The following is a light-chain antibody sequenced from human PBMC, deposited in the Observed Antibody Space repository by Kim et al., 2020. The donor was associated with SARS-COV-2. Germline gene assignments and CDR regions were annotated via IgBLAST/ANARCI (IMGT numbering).Light chain of an antibody. V-gene: IGKV2-30*01. CDR1: QSLVYSEGNTE. Sequence: QPASISSTSSQSLVYSEGNTELNWFQQRPDQSPRRLIYKVSNRDAGVPDGFSGSESGTDFTLKISRVEAEEVGVYSCMQGIHPITYGPGTRLEIK. CDR2: KVS. CDR3: MQGIHPIT. J-gene: IGKJ5*01.